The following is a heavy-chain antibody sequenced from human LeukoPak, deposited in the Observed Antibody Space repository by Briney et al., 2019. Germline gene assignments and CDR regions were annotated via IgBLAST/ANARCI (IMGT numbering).Heavy chain of an antibody. CDR2: ISSSSYR. J-gene: IGHJ4*02. Sequence: GGTLRLSCAASGPTFITYSMNWVRQAPGKGLEWVSSISSSSYRYYADSVKGRFTISRDNAKNSLYLQMNSLRAEDTAVYYCARDVVADYWGQGTLVTVSS. CDR1: GPTFITYS. CDR3: ARDVVADY. D-gene: IGHD2-2*01. V-gene: IGHV3-21*01.